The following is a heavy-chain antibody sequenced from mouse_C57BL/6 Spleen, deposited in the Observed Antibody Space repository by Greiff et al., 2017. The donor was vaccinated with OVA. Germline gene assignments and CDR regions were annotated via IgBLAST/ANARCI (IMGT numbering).Heavy chain of an antibody. D-gene: IGHD1-1*01. Sequence: EVQGVESGEGLVKPGGSLKLSCAASGFTFSSYAMSWVRQTPEKRLEWVAYISSGGDYIYYADTVKGRFTISRDNARNTLYLQMSSLKSEDTAMYYCTREDYYGSSYDYWGQGTPLTVSS. CDR3: TREDYYGSSYDY. V-gene: IGHV5-9-1*02. J-gene: IGHJ2*01. CDR1: GFTFSSYA. CDR2: ISSGGDYI.